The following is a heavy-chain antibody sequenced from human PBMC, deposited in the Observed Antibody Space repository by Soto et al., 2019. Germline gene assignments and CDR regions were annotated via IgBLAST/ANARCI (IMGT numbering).Heavy chain of an antibody. CDR1: GFTFSSYS. CDR3: ASERLRFLEWFPDAFDI. V-gene: IGHV3-21*01. Sequence: VQLVESGGGLVKPGGSLRLSCAASGFTFSSYSMNWVRQAPGKGLEWVSSISSSSSYIYYADSVKGRFTISRDNAKNSLYLQMNSLRAEDTAVYYCASERLRFLEWFPDAFDIWGQGTMVTVSS. CDR2: ISSSSSYI. D-gene: IGHD3-3*01. J-gene: IGHJ3*02.